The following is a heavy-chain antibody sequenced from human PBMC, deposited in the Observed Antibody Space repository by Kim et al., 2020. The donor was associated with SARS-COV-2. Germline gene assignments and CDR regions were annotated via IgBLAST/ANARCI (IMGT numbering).Heavy chain of an antibody. D-gene: IGHD3-22*01. V-gene: IGHV1-18*01. CDR2: ISAYNGNT. J-gene: IGHJ6*02. CDR1: GYTFTSYG. CDR3: ARDNYYDSSGYYSFGGRGDYYYYGMDV. Sequence: ASVKVSCKASGYTFTSYGISWVRQAPGQGLEWMGWISAYNGNTNYAQKLQGRVTMTTDTSTSTAYMELRSLRSDDTAVYYCARDNYYDSSGYYSFGGRGDYYYYGMDVWGQGTTVTVSS.